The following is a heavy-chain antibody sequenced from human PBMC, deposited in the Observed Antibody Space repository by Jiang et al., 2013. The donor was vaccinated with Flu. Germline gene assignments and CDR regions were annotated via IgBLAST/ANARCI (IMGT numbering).Heavy chain of an antibody. J-gene: IGHJ4*02. CDR3: VRSAFYSGSGNYYLDI. CDR2: INTDGRTT. D-gene: IGHD3-10*01. V-gene: IGHV3-74*01. CDR1: GFTLSSHW. Sequence: LVSPGRLNSXGGSLRLSCVASGFTLSSHWIHWVRQAPGEGLMWVSRINTDGRTTTYADAVKGRFTISRDNAKNTVYLQINSLRAEDTAIYYCVRSAFYSGSGNYYLDIWGQGTLVTVSS.